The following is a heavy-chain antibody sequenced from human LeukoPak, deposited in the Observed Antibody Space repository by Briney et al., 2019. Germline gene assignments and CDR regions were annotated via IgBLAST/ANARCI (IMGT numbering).Heavy chain of an antibody. CDR2: ISYNGDST. Sequence: PGGSLRLSCSGSGFTFSRHNMHWVRQAPGEGLEYVSAISYNGDSTYYVDSVKGRFTISRDNSKNTLDLQMNSLRAEDTAVYYCARGHYGSGIHQGAFDIWGQGTIVTVSS. CDR1: GFTFSRHN. D-gene: IGHD3-10*01. V-gene: IGHV3-64*04. CDR3: ARGHYGSGIHQGAFDI. J-gene: IGHJ3*02.